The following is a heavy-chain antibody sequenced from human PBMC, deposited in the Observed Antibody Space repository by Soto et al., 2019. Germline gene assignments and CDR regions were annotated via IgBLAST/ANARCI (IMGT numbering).Heavy chain of an antibody. D-gene: IGHD1-1*01. J-gene: IGHJ5*01. CDR1: GYTFDNDG. V-gene: IGHV1-18*04. Sequence: ASVKLVGTTSGYTFDNDGISWVRHAPGQPLEWMGWISGNNGATNFAPKVQDRITMTLDTSTGVASLTLRSLRSDDTAIYYCVRDLKYLRVTGNWFDSWGQGTLVTVSS. CDR2: ISGNNGAT. CDR3: VRDLKYLRVTGNWFDS.